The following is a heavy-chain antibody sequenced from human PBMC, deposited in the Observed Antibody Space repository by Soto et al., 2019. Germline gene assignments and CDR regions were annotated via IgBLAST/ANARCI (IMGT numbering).Heavy chain of an antibody. CDR1: GGSISSDY. J-gene: IGHJ3*02. D-gene: IGHD3-3*01. CDR3: ARGRITIFGVVTGDAFDI. V-gene: IGHV4-59*01. CDR2: IYYSGST. Sequence: SETLSLTCTVSGGSISSDYWSWIRQPPGKGLEWIGYIYYSGSTNYNPSLKSRVTISVDTSKNQFSLKLSSVTAADTAVYYCARGRITIFGVVTGDAFDIWGQGTMVTVSS.